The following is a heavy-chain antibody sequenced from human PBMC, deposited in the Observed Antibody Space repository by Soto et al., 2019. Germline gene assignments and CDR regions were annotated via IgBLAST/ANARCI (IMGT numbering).Heavy chain of an antibody. Sequence: SETLSLTCAVYGGSFSGYYWSWIRQPPGKGLEWIGEINHSGSTNYNPSLKSRFTISRDTSKNQLSLKLSSVTAADTAVYYCARGRSYCIVVVPAAIRFDYWGQGTLVTVSS. J-gene: IGHJ4*02. CDR2: INHSGST. D-gene: IGHD2-2*01. V-gene: IGHV4-34*01. CDR1: GGSFSGYY. CDR3: ARGRSYCIVVVPAAIRFDY.